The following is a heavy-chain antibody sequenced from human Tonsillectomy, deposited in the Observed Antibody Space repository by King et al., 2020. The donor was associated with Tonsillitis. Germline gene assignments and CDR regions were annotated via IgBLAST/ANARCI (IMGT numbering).Heavy chain of an antibody. J-gene: IGHJ5*01. CDR1: GFTFNNAW. CDR2: ILRESDGVPP. V-gene: IGHV3-15*01. D-gene: IGHD1-14*01. Sequence: DVQLVESGGGLVKPGESLTLSCAASGFTFNNAWMTWVRQAPGKGLEWVGRILRESDGVPPDYGAPVKGRFTISRDDSKSTLYLQMNNLKAEDTAVYYCSAGLGRTNGDSWGQGTLVTVSS. CDR3: SAGLGRTNGDS.